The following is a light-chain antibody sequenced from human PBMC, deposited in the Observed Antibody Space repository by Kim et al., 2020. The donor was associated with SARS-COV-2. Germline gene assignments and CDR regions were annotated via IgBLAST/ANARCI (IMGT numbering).Light chain of an antibody. CDR3: QQGDFFPWT. CDR1: QDIGSW. J-gene: IGKJ1*01. Sequence: DIQMTQSPSSVSASVGDRVTITCRASQDIGSWLAWYQQKPGKAPKLLIYVASSLQGGVPSRFSGSGSGTDFSLTISSLQPEDFATYYCQQGDFFPWTFGQGTKVDIK. CDR2: VAS. V-gene: IGKV1-12*01.